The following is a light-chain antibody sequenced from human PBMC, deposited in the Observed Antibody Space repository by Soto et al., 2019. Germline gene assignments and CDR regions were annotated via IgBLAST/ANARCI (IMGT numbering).Light chain of an antibody. CDR1: QSVSNW. Sequence: DIQMTQSPSTLSASLGDRVSITCRASQSVSNWLAWYQQKPGIAPNLLIYDASTLESGVPSRFSGSGSGTEFTLTISSLQTDDFAVYYCQQYDRWPVTFGGGTKVDIK. V-gene: IGKV1-5*01. CDR2: DAS. CDR3: QQYDRWPVT. J-gene: IGKJ4*02.